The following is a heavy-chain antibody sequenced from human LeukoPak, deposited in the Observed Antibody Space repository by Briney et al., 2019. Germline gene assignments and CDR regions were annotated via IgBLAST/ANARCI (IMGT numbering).Heavy chain of an antibody. CDR2: IKQDGSEK. V-gene: IGHV3-7*01. Sequence: GGSLRLSCAASGFTFRSYWMTWVRQAPGKGLEWVAAIKQDGSEKYYVDSAKGRFSISRDNAKNSVYLQMNSLSVEDTAVYYCARGGSAAAGPVDYWGRGTLVTVSS. D-gene: IGHD6-13*01. CDR3: ARGGSAAAGPVDY. CDR1: GFTFRSYW. J-gene: IGHJ4*02.